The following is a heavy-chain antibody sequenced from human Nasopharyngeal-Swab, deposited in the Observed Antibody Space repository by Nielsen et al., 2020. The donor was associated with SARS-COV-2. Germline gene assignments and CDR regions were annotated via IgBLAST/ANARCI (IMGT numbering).Heavy chain of an antibody. CDR1: GDSLYCNGAA. CDR2: TYYRSKWYN. D-gene: IGHD1-26*01. Sequence: SQTFSLNCAIPGDSLYCNGAAWNWIRQSPSRGLDWLGRTYYRSKWYNDYAVSEKSRINITPDTSKNQFSLQLNSVTPEDTAVYYCARGVGAIRSWGQGTLVTVSS. J-gene: IGHJ5*02. V-gene: IGHV6-1*01. CDR3: ARGVGAIRS.